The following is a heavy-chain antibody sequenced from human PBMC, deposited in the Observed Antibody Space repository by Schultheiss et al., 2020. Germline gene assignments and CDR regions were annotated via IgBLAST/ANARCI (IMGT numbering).Heavy chain of an antibody. J-gene: IGHJ6*02. CDR1: GGSISSGGYY. CDR3: ARDSAYYDILTGYQEYYYYGMDV. V-gene: IGHV4-31*03. CDR2: IYYSGST. Sequence: SETLSLTCTVSGGSISSGGYYWSWIRQHPGKGLEWIGYIYYSGSTYYNPSLKSRVTISVDTSKNQFSLKLSSVTAADTAVYYCARDSAYYDILTGYQEYYYYGMDVWGQGTTVNGYS. D-gene: IGHD3-9*01.